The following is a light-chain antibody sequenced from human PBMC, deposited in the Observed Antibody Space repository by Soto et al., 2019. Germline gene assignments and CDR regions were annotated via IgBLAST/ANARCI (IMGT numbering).Light chain of an antibody. Sequence: DIQMTQSPSTLSASIGDRVTITCRASQSINNWLAWYQQKPGKAPKVLIYKASSLESGVPSRFSGSESGTEFTLAINSLQPDDFATYYCQQYDTYPFTCGPGTKVDIK. V-gene: IGKV1-5*03. CDR3: QQYDTYPFT. CDR1: QSINNW. J-gene: IGKJ3*01. CDR2: KAS.